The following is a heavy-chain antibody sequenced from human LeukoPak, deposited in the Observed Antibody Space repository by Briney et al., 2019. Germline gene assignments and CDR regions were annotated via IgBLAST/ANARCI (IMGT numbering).Heavy chain of an antibody. V-gene: IGHV3-7*01. D-gene: IGHD1-26*01. CDR1: GFTFRSYW. J-gene: IGHJ4*02. Sequence: GGSLRLSCAASGFTFRSYWMSWVRQAPGKGMEWVAYIKQDESEKYYVDSVKGRFTIPRDNAKSSLYLQMNSLRAEDTAVYYCARVGAKWEPTDYWGQGTLVTVSS. CDR2: IKQDESEK. CDR3: ARVGAKWEPTDY.